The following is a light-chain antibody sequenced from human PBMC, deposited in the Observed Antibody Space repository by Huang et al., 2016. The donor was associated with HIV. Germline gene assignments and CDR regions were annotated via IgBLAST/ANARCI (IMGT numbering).Light chain of an antibody. V-gene: IGKV1-33*01. J-gene: IGKJ1*01. CDR2: DAS. CDR3: QQYDNFPPT. CDR1: HDISNY. Sequence: DIQMTQSPSSLSASIGDRVTITCQASHDISNYLNWYLQKPGKAPKLLLYDASSLETWIPSSFSGSGSGTDFTFTISSLQPEDVATYYCQQYDNFPPTFGQGTKVEIK.